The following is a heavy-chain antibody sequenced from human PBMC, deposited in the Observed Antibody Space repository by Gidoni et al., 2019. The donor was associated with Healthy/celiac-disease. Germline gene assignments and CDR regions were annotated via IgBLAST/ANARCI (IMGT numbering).Heavy chain of an antibody. CDR2: IIPIHGIA. D-gene: IGHD3-10*01. V-gene: IGHV1-69*04. Sequence: QVQLVQSGAEVTKPGSSVKVSCKASGGTFSSYAISWVRQAPGQGLEWMGRIIPIHGIANYAQKFQGRVTITADKSTSTAYMELSSLRSEDTAVYYCARANGSGSYYYYYYMDVWGKGTTVTVSS. J-gene: IGHJ6*03. CDR3: ARANGSGSYYYYYYMDV. CDR1: GGTFSSYA.